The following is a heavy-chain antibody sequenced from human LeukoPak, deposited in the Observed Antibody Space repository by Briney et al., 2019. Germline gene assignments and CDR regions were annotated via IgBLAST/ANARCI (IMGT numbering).Heavy chain of an antibody. Sequence: GGSLRLSCAASGLTISNNYMNWVRQAPGKGLEWVSVIYSGGSTYYADSVKGRFTISRDNSKNTLYLQMNSLRAEDTAVYYCARAAAAGILLHWGQGTLVTVSS. D-gene: IGHD6-13*01. V-gene: IGHV3-53*01. CDR3: ARAAAAGILLH. J-gene: IGHJ4*02. CDR1: GLTISNNY. CDR2: IYSGGST.